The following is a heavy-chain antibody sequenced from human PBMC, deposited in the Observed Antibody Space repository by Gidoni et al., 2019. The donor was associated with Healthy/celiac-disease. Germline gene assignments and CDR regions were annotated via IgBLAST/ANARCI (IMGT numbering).Heavy chain of an antibody. V-gene: IGHV3-48*01. J-gene: IGHJ6*04. Sequence: EVQLVESGGGLVQPGGSLRLSCAASGFTFSSYSMNWVRQAPGKGLEWVSYISSSSSTIYYADSVKGRFTISRDNAKNSLYLQMNSLRAEDTAVYYCARRIVVVPAAISTSNYYYYGMDVWGKGTTVTVSS. CDR1: GFTFSSYS. D-gene: IGHD2-2*01. CDR3: ARRIVVVPAAISTSNYYYYGMDV. CDR2: ISSSSSTI.